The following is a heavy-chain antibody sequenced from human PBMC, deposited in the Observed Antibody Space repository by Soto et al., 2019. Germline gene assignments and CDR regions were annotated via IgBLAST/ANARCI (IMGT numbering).Heavy chain of an antibody. Sequence: GESLKISCKGSGYSFTSYWIGWVRQMPGKGLEWMGIIYPGDSDTRYSPSFQGQVTISADNSIGTAYLQWSSLKASDTAMYYCARHWGDILTGYYDEINYYYYYMDVWGKGTTVTVSS. CDR3: ARHWGDILTGYYDEINYYYYYMDV. CDR2: IYPGDSDT. CDR1: GYSFTSYW. D-gene: IGHD3-9*01. V-gene: IGHV5-51*01. J-gene: IGHJ6*03.